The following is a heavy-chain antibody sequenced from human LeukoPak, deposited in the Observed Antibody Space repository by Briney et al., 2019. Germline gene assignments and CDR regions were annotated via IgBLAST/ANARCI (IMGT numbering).Heavy chain of an antibody. CDR3: ARDTVTTFAAFDI. D-gene: IGHD4-17*01. Sequence: ASVKVSCKASGYTFTSYYMHWVRQAPGQGLEWMGIINPSGGSTSYAQKFQGRVTMTRDMSTSTVYMELSSLRSEDTAVHYCARDTVTTFAAFDIWGQGTMVTVSS. CDR2: INPSGGST. CDR1: GYTFTSYY. J-gene: IGHJ3*02. V-gene: IGHV1-46*01.